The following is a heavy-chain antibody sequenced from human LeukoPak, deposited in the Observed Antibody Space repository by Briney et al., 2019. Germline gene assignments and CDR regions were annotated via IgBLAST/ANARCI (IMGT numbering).Heavy chain of an antibody. D-gene: IGHD3-22*01. V-gene: IGHV4-59*08. J-gene: IGHJ4*02. CDR1: GGSISSYY. CDR2: IYYSGST. CDR3: ARLDDSSGFLAIGFNY. Sequence: PSETLSLTCAVSGGSISSYYWSWIRQPPGKGLEGIGYIYYSGSTNYNPFLKRRGTISVDTSKNQFSLKLSSVNAADTAVYYCARLDDSSGFLAIGFNYWGQGTLVTVSS.